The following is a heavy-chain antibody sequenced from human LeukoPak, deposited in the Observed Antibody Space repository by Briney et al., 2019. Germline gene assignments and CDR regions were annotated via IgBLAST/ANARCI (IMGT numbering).Heavy chain of an antibody. CDR2: FYSGGTT. D-gene: IGHD3-16*01. CDR3: ARGNDYVWGSYLAY. Sequence: GGSLRLSCAASGFTVGSKYMSWVRQAPGKGLEWVSVFYSGGTTYYADSVKGRFTISRDNSRNTLYLQMNSLRAEDTAVYYCARGNDYVWGSYLAYWGQGTLVTVSS. V-gene: IGHV3-53*01. CDR1: GFTVGSKY. J-gene: IGHJ4*02.